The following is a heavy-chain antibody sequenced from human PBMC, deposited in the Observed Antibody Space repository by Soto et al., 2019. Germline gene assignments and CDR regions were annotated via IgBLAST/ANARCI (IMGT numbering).Heavy chain of an antibody. D-gene: IGHD6-19*01. CDR3: ARIGGWYDIDF. CDR2: IFYNGTA. V-gene: IGHV4-61*01. Sequence: SETLSLTCSVSGGSVSSGSFHWSWIRQPPGKGLQFIGSIFYNGTASYSPSLKNRVSISIDTSQSQFFLQLISVAAADTAVYYCARIGGWYDIDFWGQGSLVTVSS. CDR1: GGSVSSGSFH. J-gene: IGHJ4*02.